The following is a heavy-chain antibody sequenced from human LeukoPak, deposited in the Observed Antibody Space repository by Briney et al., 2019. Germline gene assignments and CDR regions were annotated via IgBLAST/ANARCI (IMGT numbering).Heavy chain of an antibody. CDR1: GGSISSGGYY. V-gene: IGHV4-31*03. J-gene: IGHJ6*02. Sequence: SETLSLTCTVSGGSISSGGYYWSWIRQHPGKGLEWIGYIYYSGSTYYNPSLKSRVTISVDTSKNQFSLKLSSVTAADTAMYYCARVSADTVTRYGMDVWGQGTTVTVSS. CDR2: IYYSGST. D-gene: IGHD4-4*01. CDR3: ARVSADTVTRYGMDV.